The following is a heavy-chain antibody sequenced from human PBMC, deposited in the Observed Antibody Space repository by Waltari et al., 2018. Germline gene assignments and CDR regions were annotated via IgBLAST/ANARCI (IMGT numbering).Heavy chain of an antibody. CDR1: GITFSDYS. J-gene: IGHJ4*02. CDR3: ASEYSSGWATNH. D-gene: IGHD6-19*01. CDR2: ISTRSTSK. Sequence: DVQLVESGGDLVQPGGSLRLSCAASGITFSDYSMTWVRQAPGKGLEWVAYISTRSTSKDYADSVRGRFTISRDNAKNSLYLQMNSLTAEDTGVYYCASEYSSGWATNHWGQGTLVTVSS. V-gene: IGHV3-48*01.